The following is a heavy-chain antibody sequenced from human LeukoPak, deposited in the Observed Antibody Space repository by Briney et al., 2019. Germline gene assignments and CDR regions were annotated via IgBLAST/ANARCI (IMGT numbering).Heavy chain of an antibody. CDR2: IYHSGST. Sequence: SETLSLTCTVSGGSISSYYWSWIRQPPGKGLEWIGSIYHSGSTYYNPSLKSRVTISVDTSKNQFSLKLSSVTAADTAVYYCAREMTGIAVAGTSDYWGQGTLVTVSS. D-gene: IGHD6-19*01. CDR3: AREMTGIAVAGTSDY. J-gene: IGHJ4*02. V-gene: IGHV4-39*07. CDR1: GGSISSYY.